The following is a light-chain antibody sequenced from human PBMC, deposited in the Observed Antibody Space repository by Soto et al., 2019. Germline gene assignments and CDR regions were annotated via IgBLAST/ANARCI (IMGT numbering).Light chain of an antibody. CDR1: KLGDKH. J-gene: IGLJ3*02. V-gene: IGLV3-1*01. Sequence: SYELTQPPSVSVSPGQTASITCSGDKLGDKHACWYQQKPGQSPVLVIYQETERPSRIPERFSGSTSGDTATLTISGTQAMDEADYYCRACDSNTAGGVFGGGTQLTVL. CDR2: QET. CDR3: RACDSNTAGGV.